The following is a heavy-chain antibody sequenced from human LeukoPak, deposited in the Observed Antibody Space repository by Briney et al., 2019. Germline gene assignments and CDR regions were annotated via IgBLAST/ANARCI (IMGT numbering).Heavy chain of an antibody. D-gene: IGHD6-6*01. CDR2: MNPNSGNT. Sequence: ASMKVSCKASGYTFTSYDINWVRQATGQRLEWMGWMNPNSGNTGYAQKFQGRVTMTRNTSISTAYMELSSLRSEDTAVYYCARGGGSSSEIRYWGQGTLVTVSS. CDR3: ARGGGSSSEIRY. CDR1: GYTFTSYD. V-gene: IGHV1-8*01. J-gene: IGHJ4*02.